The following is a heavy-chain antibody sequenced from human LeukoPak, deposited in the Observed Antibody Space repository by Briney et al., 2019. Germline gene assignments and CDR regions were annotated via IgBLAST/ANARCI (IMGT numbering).Heavy chain of an antibody. V-gene: IGHV3-49*03. D-gene: IGHD4-17*01. CDR2: ISSKAYGGTP. CDR3: SRGRSGTATSA. CDR1: GFTFGDYA. Sequence: GTSLRLSCTASGFTFGDYAMHWFRQAPGKGLEWVGFISSKAYGGTPEYAASVKGRFTISRDDSKSIAYLQMNSLKTEDTAVYYCSRGRSGTATSAWGQGTLVTVSS. J-gene: IGHJ4*02.